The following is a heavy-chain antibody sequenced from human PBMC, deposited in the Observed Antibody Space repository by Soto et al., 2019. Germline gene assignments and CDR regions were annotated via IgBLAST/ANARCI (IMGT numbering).Heavy chain of an antibody. CDR2: INAGNGNT. CDR3: ARGDYYDVSGPFSEAFDV. D-gene: IGHD3-22*01. CDR1: GYTFTSYA. Sequence: GASVKVSCKASGYTFTSYAMHWVRQAPGQRLKWMGWINAGNGNTKYSQKFQGRVTITRDTSASTAYMELSSLRSEDTAVYYCARGDYYDVSGPFSEAFDVWGQGTMVTVSS. J-gene: IGHJ3*01. V-gene: IGHV1-3*01.